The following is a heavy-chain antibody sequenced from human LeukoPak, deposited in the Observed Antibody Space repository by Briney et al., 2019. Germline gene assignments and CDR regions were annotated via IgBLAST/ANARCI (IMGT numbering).Heavy chain of an antibody. J-gene: IGHJ4*02. Sequence: SETLSLTFTVSDDSISPYYWSWIRQPPGKGLEWIGYIYYSGDTNYNPSLKSRVTMSVDTSKNQFSLKVTSVTAADTAVYYCARSQQLIRTFDYWGQGTLVTVSS. CDR2: IYYSGDT. CDR1: DDSISPYY. D-gene: IGHD6-13*01. CDR3: ARSQQLIRTFDY. V-gene: IGHV4-59*01.